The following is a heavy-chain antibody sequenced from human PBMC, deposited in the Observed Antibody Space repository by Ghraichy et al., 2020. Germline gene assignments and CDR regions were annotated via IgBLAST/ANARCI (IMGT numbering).Heavy chain of an antibody. Sequence: ESLNISCTVSGGSISSYYWSWIRQPPGKGLEWIGYIYYSGSTNYNPSLKSRVTISVDTSKNQFSLKLSSVTAADTAVYYCARADWNNYYYGMDVWGQGTTVTVSS. CDR2: IYYSGST. CDR3: ARADWNNYYYGMDV. J-gene: IGHJ6*02. CDR1: GGSISSYY. D-gene: IGHD1/OR15-1a*01. V-gene: IGHV4-59*01.